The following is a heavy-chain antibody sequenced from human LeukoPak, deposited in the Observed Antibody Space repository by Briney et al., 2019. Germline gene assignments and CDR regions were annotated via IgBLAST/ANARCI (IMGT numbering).Heavy chain of an antibody. D-gene: IGHD3-22*01. Sequence: PGRSLRLSCAASGFTFSTYGMHWVRQAPGKGLEWVSVIYSGGSTYYAESVRGRFTISRDYSKNTLYLQMNSLRAEDTAVYYCARVNSGSSLDYWGQGTLVTVSS. V-gene: IGHV3-53*01. CDR1: GFTFSTYG. CDR3: ARVNSGSSLDY. J-gene: IGHJ4*02. CDR2: IYSGGST.